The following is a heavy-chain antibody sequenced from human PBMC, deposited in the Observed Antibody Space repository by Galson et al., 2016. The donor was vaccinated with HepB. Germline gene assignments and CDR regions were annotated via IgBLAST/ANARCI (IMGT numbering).Heavy chain of an antibody. CDR2: IYYSGST. J-gene: IGHJ5*02. V-gene: IGHV4-39*01. Sequence: SETLSLTCTVSGGSISSSSKYWGWIRQPPGKGLEWIGNIYYSGSTYYNPSLRSRVTISVDTSKNQFSLKLSSVTAADTAVYDCAIHYDILTGWFDPWGQGTLVTVSS. CDR1: GGSISSSSKY. CDR3: AIHYDILTGWFDP. D-gene: IGHD3-9*01.